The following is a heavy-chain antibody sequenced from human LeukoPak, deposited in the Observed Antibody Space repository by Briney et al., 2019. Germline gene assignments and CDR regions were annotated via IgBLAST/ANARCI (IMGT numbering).Heavy chain of an antibody. V-gene: IGHV3-33*01. CDR1: GFIFSSYG. Sequence: GGSLRLSCAASGFIFSSYGMHWVRQAPGKGLEWVALIWYDGTDTYYADAVKGRFTISRDDSKNTVYLQMNSLRAEDTAFYYCARGFLDFDFWGHGTLVTVSS. CDR2: IWYDGTDT. D-gene: IGHD3-3*01. CDR3: ARGFLDFDF. J-gene: IGHJ4*01.